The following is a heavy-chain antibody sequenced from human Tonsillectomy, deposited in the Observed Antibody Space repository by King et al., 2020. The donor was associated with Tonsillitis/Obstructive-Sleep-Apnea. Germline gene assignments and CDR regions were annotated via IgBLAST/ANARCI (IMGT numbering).Heavy chain of an antibody. Sequence: VQLVESGGGLVQPGGSLRLSCAASGFTFSSYAMSWVRQAPGKGLEWVSAISGNARSTYYADSVKGRFTISRDNSKNTLHLQMNSLRAEDTAVYYCAKVPIGGGHSYFDSGGQGTLSTVSS. V-gene: IGHV3-23*04. D-gene: IGHD3-16*01. CDR3: AKVPIGGGHSYFDS. J-gene: IGHJ4*02. CDR2: ISGNARST. CDR1: GFTFSSYA.